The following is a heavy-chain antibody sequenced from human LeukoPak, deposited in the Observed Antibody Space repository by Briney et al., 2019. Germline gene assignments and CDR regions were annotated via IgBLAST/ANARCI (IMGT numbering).Heavy chain of an antibody. V-gene: IGHV3-23*01. CDR2: ISGSGGST. J-gene: IGHJ4*02. D-gene: IGHD3-22*01. CDR3: AKAGGYYYDSSGSRAFDY. Sequence: GGSLRLSCAASGFTFSSYAMSWVRQAPGKGLEWVSAISGSGGSTYYADSVKGRFTISRDNSKNTLYLQMNSLRAEDTAVYYCAKAGGYYYDSSGSRAFDYWSQGTLVTVSS. CDR1: GFTFSSYA.